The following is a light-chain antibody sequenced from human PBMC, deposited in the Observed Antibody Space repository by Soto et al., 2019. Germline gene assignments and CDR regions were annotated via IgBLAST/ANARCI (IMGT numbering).Light chain of an antibody. CDR3: QQRSALT. Sequence: PGERATLSCRASQSVSSYLAWYQQKPGQAPRLLIYDASNRATGIPARFSGSGSGTDFTLTISSLEPEDFAVYYCQQRSALTFGGGTKVEIK. CDR1: QSVSSY. V-gene: IGKV3-11*01. J-gene: IGKJ4*01. CDR2: DAS.